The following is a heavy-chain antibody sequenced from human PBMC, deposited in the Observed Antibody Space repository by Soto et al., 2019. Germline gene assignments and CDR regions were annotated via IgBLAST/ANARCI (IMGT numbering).Heavy chain of an antibody. V-gene: IGHV5-51*01. CDR2: IYPGDSDT. Sequence: EVQLVQSGPEGKKPGESLKISCKGSGYTFTTFWIGWLRQLPGKGLEWMGIIYPGDSDTRYSPSFRGQVTMSADKDSTTVYLQWSSLKTSDTAMYYCASRSHVYGDYVGAFDIWGQGTMVTVSS. CDR3: ASRSHVYGDYVGAFDI. D-gene: IGHD4-17*01. CDR1: GYTFTTFW. J-gene: IGHJ3*02.